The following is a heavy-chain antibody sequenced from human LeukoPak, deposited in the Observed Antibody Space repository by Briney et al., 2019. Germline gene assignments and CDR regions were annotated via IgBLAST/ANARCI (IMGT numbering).Heavy chain of an antibody. CDR2: ISAYNGNT. CDR3: ARDLDCSSTSCYTGNWFDP. Sequence: ASVNVSCKASGYTFTSYGIGWVRQAPGQGLEWMGWISAYNGNTNYAQKLQGRVTMTTDTSTSTAYMGLRSLRSDDTAVYYCARDLDCSSTSCYTGNWFDPWGQGTLVTVSS. V-gene: IGHV1-18*01. J-gene: IGHJ5*02. CDR1: GYTFTSYG. D-gene: IGHD2-2*02.